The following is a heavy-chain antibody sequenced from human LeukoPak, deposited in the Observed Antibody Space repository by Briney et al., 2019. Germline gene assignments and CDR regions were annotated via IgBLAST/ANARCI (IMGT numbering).Heavy chain of an antibody. Sequence: GGPLRLSCAASGFTFSNYAMTWVRQGPGKGLEWVSTVVGSGDGTFYADSVKGRFTMSRDNSKNTLYLQMSSLRAEDTAVYYCARGKAAGQVDLFDPWGQGTLVTVSS. CDR3: ARGKAAGQVDLFDP. D-gene: IGHD6-13*01. J-gene: IGHJ5*02. CDR1: GFTFSNYA. CDR2: VVGSGDGT. V-gene: IGHV3-23*01.